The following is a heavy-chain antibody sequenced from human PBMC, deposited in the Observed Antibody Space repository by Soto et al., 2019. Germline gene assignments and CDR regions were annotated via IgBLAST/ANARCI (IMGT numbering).Heavy chain of an antibody. J-gene: IGHJ6*02. D-gene: IGHD3-10*01. CDR1: GGSISSYY. CDR2: IYYSGST. Sequence: TLSITCTVSGGSISSYYWSWIRQPPGKGLEWIGYIYYSGSTNYNPSLKSRVTISVDTSKNQFSLKLSSVTAADTAVYYCARDRAMVRGTRHYYYYGMDVWGQGTTVTV. V-gene: IGHV4-59*01. CDR3: ARDRAMVRGTRHYYYYGMDV.